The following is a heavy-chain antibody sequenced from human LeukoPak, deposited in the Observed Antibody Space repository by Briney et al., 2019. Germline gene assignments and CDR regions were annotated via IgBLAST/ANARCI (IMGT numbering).Heavy chain of an antibody. J-gene: IGHJ4*02. D-gene: IGHD2-8*01. CDR3: ARHGRMVIMSKFSTGIDQ. Sequence: PSETLSLTCTVPDGSISNYFWSWIRQPPEKGLEWIGYIYYTGMTNSNPSLKSRVTISMDTSKNQFSLNLRSVTAADTAIYYCARHGRMVIMSKFSTGIDQWGQGTLVTVSS. CDR1: DGSISNYF. V-gene: IGHV4-59*08. CDR2: IYYTGMT.